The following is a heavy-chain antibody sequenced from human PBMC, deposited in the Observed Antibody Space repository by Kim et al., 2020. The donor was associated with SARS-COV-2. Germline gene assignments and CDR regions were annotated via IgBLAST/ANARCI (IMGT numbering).Heavy chain of an antibody. V-gene: IGHV4-30-4*01. Sequence: SETLSLTCTVSGGSISSGDYYWSWIRQPPGKGLEWIGYIYYSGSTYYNPSLKSRVTISVDTSKNQFSLKLSSVTAADTAVYYCARVQGYCSGGSCYLFDYWGQGTLFTVSS. D-gene: IGHD2-15*01. J-gene: IGHJ4*02. CDR1: GGSISSGDYY. CDR2: IYYSGST. CDR3: ARVQGYCSGGSCYLFDY.